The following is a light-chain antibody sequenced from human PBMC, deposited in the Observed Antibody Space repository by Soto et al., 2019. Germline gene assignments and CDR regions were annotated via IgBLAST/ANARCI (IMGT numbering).Light chain of an antibody. Sequence: QAVVTQPASVSGSPGQSITISCTGTSSDVGGYNYVSWYQQHPGKAPKLMIYDVSNRPSGVSNRFSGSKSGNTASLTISGIKAADEADYYCSSYTSSSTYVFGTGTKLTVL. J-gene: IGLJ1*01. CDR2: DVS. CDR1: SSDVGGYNY. CDR3: SSYTSSSTYV. V-gene: IGLV2-14*01.